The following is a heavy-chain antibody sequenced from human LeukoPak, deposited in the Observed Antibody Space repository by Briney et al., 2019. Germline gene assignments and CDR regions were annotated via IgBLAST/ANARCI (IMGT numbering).Heavy chain of an antibody. Sequence: PGGSLRLSCAASGFTCDDYGRRWARQVPGRGLEWVSGINWNGCRTGYPDTVKGPFTISRDNAKNSLYLQMNSLRAEHTALYYCARVPIAAADHYFDYWGQGALVTASS. CDR1: GFTCDDYG. J-gene: IGHJ4*02. D-gene: IGHD6-13*01. CDR3: ARVPIAAADHYFDY. CDR2: INWNGCRT. V-gene: IGHV3-20*04.